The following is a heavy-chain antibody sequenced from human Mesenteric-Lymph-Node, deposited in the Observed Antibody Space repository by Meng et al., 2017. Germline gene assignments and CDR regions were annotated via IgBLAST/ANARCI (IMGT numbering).Heavy chain of an antibody. D-gene: IGHD3-22*01. V-gene: IGHV1-69*06. Sequence: QVGLGQCGAEVKKPGSSVKVSCKASGGTFSSYAISWVRQAPGQGLEWMGGIIPIFGTANYAQKFQGRVTITADKSTSTAYMELSSLRSEDTAVYYCARGSNYYDSSGESDYWGQGTLVTASS. CDR3: ARGSNYYDSSGESDY. CDR1: GGTFSSYA. J-gene: IGHJ4*02. CDR2: IIPIFGTA.